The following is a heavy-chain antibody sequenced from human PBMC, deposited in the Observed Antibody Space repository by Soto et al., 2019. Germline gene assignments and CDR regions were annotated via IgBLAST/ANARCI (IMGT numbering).Heavy chain of an antibody. V-gene: IGHV1-18*01. D-gene: IGHD3-16*01. CDR2: VSPYDDHT. Sequence: QVQLVQSAAEVKKPGASVRVSCKASGYTFIRYGITWVRQAPGQRLEWMGWVSPYDDHTIYAQKIQGRVTLTTDTATRTVYMDLRSLKSDDTAVYYCARGGYYDNNWGKLSHYVLDVWGQGTSVTVSS. CDR1: GYTFIRYG. J-gene: IGHJ6*02. CDR3: ARGGYYDNNWGKLSHYVLDV.